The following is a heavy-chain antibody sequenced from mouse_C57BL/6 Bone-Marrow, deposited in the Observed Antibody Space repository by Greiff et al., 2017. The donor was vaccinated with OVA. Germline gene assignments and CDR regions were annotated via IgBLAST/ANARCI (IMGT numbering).Heavy chain of an antibody. J-gene: IGHJ3*01. V-gene: IGHV1-53*01. D-gene: IGHD1-2*01. CDR3: ARRGSLLRQAGFTY. CDR1: GYTFTSYW. Sequence: VQLQQPGTELVKPGASVKLSCKASGYTFTSYWMPWVKQRPGQGLEWIGNINPSNVGTNYNEKFKIKATLTLDKSSSTAYMQLSSLTSEDSAVYYCARRGSLLRQAGFTYWGQGTLVTVSA. CDR2: INPSNVGT.